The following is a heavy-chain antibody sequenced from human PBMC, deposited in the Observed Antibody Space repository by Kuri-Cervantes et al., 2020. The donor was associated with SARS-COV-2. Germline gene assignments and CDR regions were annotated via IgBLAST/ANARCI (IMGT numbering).Heavy chain of an antibody. Sequence: GSLRLSCAASGFTFSSYAMSWVRQAPGKGLEWVSAISGSGGSTYYADPVKGRFTISRDNSKNTLYLQMNSLRAEDTAVYYCAKHSGWYSARTGLDYWGQGTLVTVSS. CDR1: GFTFSSYA. D-gene: IGHD6-19*01. CDR2: ISGSGGST. V-gene: IGHV3-23*01. CDR3: AKHSGWYSARTGLDY. J-gene: IGHJ4*02.